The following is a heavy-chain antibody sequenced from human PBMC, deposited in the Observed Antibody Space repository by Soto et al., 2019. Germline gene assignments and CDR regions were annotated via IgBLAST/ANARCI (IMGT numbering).Heavy chain of an antibody. CDR3: ARDKAVRYHYYGMDV. V-gene: IGHV3-33*01. CDR2: IWYDGSNK. J-gene: IGHJ6*02. Sequence: GGSLRLSCAASGFTFSSYGMHWVRQAPGKGLEWVAVIWYDGSNKYYADSVKGRFTISRDNSKNTLYLQMNSLRAEDTAVCYCARDKAVRYHYYGMDVWGQGTTVTVSS. D-gene: IGHD4-4*01. CDR1: GFTFSSYG.